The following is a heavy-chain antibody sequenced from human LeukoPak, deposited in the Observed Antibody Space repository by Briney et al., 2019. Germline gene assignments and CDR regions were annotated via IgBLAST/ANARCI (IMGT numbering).Heavy chain of an antibody. D-gene: IGHD3-10*01. CDR1: GGSFSGYY. J-gene: IGHJ1*01. CDR3: ARYYYGSGSQDY. CDR2: IYHSGRT. Sequence: SETLSLTCAVYGGSFSGYYWSWIRQPPGKGLEWIGEIYHSGRTNYNPSLKSRVTISIDNSKNQFFLTLNSVTAADTAVYYCARYYYGSGSQDYWGQGTLVTVSS. V-gene: IGHV4-34*01.